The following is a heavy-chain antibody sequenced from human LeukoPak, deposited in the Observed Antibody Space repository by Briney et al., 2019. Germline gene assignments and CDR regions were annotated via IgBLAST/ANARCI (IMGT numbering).Heavy chain of an antibody. CDR2: IKQDGSEK. Sequence: QAGGSLRLSCAASGFTFSSYWMSWVRQAPGKGLEWVANIKQDGSEKYYVDSVEGRFTISRDNAKNSLYLQMNSLRAEDTAVYYCAKEGGGDSSSWYPYYYYYYMDVWGKGTTVTVSS. D-gene: IGHD6-13*01. J-gene: IGHJ6*03. V-gene: IGHV3-7*01. CDR1: GFTFSSYW. CDR3: AKEGGGDSSSWYPYYYYYYMDV.